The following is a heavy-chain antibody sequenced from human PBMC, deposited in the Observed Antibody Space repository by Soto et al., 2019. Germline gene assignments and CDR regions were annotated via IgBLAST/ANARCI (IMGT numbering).Heavy chain of an antibody. Sequence: SETLSLTCTVSSDSISSYYWSWIRQPPGKRLEWIGYISYSGSTDYNPSLKSRVTISGDTSKNQFSLKVSSVTAADTAVYYCVRGTSWQLPFDYWGQGTLVTV. J-gene: IGHJ4*02. V-gene: IGHV4-59*01. D-gene: IGHD6-13*01. CDR1: SDSISSYY. CDR3: VRGTSWQLPFDY. CDR2: ISYSGST.